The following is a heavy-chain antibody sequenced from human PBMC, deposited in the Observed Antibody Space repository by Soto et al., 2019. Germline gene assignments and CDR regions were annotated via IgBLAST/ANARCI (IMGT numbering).Heavy chain of an antibody. CDR2: IGTAGDT. J-gene: IGHJ6*02. CDR1: GFTYSSYD. CDR3: SGEGVRSMDF. D-gene: IGHD6-6*01. V-gene: IGHV3-13*04. Sequence: GGSLRLSCAASGFTYSSYDMHWFRQATGKGLEWVSAIGTAGDTYYPGSVKGRFTISRENAKNSLYLQMNSLRAGDTAVYYCSGEGVRSMDFCGQGTTLTVS.